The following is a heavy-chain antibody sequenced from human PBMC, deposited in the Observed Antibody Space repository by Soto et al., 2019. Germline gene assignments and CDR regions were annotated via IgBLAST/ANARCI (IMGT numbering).Heavy chain of an antibody. CDR2: NDPSDSYT. CDR3: ARLLGYSGYDTTTTDDY. CDR1: GYSFTSYW. Sequence: PGESLKISCKGSGYSFTSYWISWERQMPGKGLKWKGRNDPSDSYTNYSPSFQGHVTISADKSISTAYLHWSSLKASDTAMYYCARLLGYSGYDTTTTDDYWGQGTLVTVSS. J-gene: IGHJ4*02. D-gene: IGHD5-12*01. V-gene: IGHV5-10-1*01.